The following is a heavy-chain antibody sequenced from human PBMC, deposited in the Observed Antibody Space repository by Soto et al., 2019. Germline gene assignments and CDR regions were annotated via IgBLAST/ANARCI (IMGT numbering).Heavy chain of an antibody. Sequence: SVKVSCKASGCTFSSYAISWVRQAPGQGLEWMGGIIPIFGTANYAQKFQGRVTITADESTSTAYMELSSLRSEDTAVYYCARDLYYYYDSCVYYSLAYYYGMDVWGQGTSVNGSS. D-gene: IGHD3-22*01. J-gene: IGHJ6*02. CDR1: GCTFSSYA. CDR2: IIPIFGTA. V-gene: IGHV1-69*13. CDR3: ARDLYYYYDSCVYYSLAYYYGMDV.